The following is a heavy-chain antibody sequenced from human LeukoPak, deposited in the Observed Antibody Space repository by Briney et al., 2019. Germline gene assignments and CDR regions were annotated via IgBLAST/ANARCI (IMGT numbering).Heavy chain of an antibody. Sequence: SETLSLTCAVYGGSFSGYYWSWIRQPPRKGLEWIGEINHSGSTNYNPSLKSRVTISVDTSKNQFSLKLSSVTAADTAVYYCARDPPYYDFCSGPLRGAFDIWGQGTMVTVSS. V-gene: IGHV4-34*01. CDR3: ARDPPYYDFCSGPLRGAFDI. J-gene: IGHJ3*02. D-gene: IGHD3-3*01. CDR2: INHSGST. CDR1: GGSFSGYY.